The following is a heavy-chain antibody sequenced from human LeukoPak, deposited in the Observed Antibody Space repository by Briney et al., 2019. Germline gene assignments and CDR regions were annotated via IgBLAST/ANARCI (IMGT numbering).Heavy chain of an antibody. CDR3: ARFAGSYYYFDY. V-gene: IGHV3-48*03. D-gene: IGHD1-26*01. CDR2: TSSSGSTK. CDR1: GFSFSSYE. J-gene: IGHJ4*02. Sequence: GGSLRLSCAASGFSFSSYEMNWVRHAPGKGREWVSYTSSSGSTKYYADSVKGRFTISRDNAKNSLYLQMNSLRAEDTAVHYCARFAGSYYYFDYWGRATLVTVSS.